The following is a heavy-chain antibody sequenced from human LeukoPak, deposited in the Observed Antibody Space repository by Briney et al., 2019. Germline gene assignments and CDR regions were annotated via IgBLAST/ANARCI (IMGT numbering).Heavy chain of an antibody. CDR1: GGSISSYY. D-gene: IGHD2-15*01. CDR2: ISYIGTT. CDR3: ARHKVVEVPTSHWYFDL. V-gene: IGHV4-59*08. Sequence: PSETLSLTCTVSGGSISSYYWSWIRQPPGKGLEWIGYISYIGTTNDNPSLKSRVTISLDTSKNQFSLKLTSVTAADTAVYFCARHKVVEVPTSHWYFDLWGRGTLVTVSS. J-gene: IGHJ2*01.